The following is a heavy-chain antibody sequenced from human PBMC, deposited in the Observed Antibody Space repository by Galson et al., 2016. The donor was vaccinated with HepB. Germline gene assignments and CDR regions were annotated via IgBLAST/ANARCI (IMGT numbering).Heavy chain of an antibody. CDR1: GFTFSSHS. CDR2: ISSSRSFI. V-gene: IGHV3-21*01. Sequence: SLRLSCAASGFTFSSHSMNWVRQAPGKGLEWVSSISSSRSFIYHADSVKGRFTISRDNAKNSLYLQMNSLRADDTAVYYCARDLAPDWYFDLWGRGTLVTVSS. D-gene: IGHD3-3*02. J-gene: IGHJ2*01. CDR3: ARDLAPDWYFDL.